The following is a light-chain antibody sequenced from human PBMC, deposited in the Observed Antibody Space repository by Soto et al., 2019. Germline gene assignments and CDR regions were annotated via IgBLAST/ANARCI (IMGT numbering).Light chain of an antibody. V-gene: IGLV2-23*01. CDR3: CAYVGARSYV. J-gene: IGLJ1*01. Sequence: QSALTQPASVSGSHGQSITISCTGTNNLVSWYQQHPGKAPKVVLYEGTKRPSGVSNRFSGSNSGSTASLTISGLQAEDEAHYFCCAYVGARSYVFGPGTKLTVL. CDR1: NNL. CDR2: EGT.